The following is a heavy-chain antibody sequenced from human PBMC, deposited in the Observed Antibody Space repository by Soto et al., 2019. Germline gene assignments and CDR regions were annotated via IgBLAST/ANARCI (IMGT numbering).Heavy chain of an antibody. CDR3: ATLPPRIVVVKTEIPT. CDR2: IYHSGST. V-gene: IGHV4-4*02. Sequence: SATLTLTCVPRRNSISSPFWWTSLCHSPGKGLEWIGEIYHSGSTNYNPSLKSRVTISVDKSNNQFSLELRAVTAADTAMYYCATLPPRIVVVKTEIPTWGQGTLVS. CDR1: RNSISSPFW. J-gene: IGHJ4*02. D-gene: IGHD2-21*01.